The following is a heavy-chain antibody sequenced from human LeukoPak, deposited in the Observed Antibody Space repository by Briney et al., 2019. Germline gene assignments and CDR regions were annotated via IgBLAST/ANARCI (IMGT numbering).Heavy chain of an antibody. J-gene: IGHJ5*01. CDR1: GGSFSGYY. D-gene: IGHD3-10*01. Sequence: SETLSLTYAAYGGSFSGYYWNWLRQSPGKGLEWIGEINHSGSTNYNPSLKSRVTILLDTSKNQFSLKLSSVTAADTAVYYCARRPRGVIIKSWFESWGQGTLVTVSS. V-gene: IGHV4-34*01. CDR2: INHSGST. CDR3: ARRPRGVIIKSWFES.